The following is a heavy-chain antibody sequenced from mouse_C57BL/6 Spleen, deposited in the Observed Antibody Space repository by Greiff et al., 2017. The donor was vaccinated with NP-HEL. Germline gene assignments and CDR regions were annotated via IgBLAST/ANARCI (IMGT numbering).Heavy chain of an antibody. V-gene: IGHV5-4*01. D-gene: IGHD2-1*01. Sequence: EVQLVESGGGLVKPGGSLKLSCAASGFTFSSYAMSWVRQTPEKRLEWVATISDGGSYTYYPDNVKGRFTISRDNAKNNLYLQMSHLKSEDTAMYYCAREYGNYEYYFDYWGQGTTLTVSS. CDR1: GFTFSSYA. J-gene: IGHJ2*01. CDR2: ISDGGSYT. CDR3: AREYGNYEYYFDY.